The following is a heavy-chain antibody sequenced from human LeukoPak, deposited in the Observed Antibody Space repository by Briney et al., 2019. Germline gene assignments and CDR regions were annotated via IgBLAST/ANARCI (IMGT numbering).Heavy chain of an antibody. V-gene: IGHV6-1*01. CDR1: GDSVSSNSAA. D-gene: IGHD3-22*01. CDR3: ARAESYYYDALDAFDI. J-gene: IGHJ3*02. CDR2: TYYRSKWYN. Sequence: SQTLSLTCAISGDSVSSNSAAWNWIRQSPSRGLEWLGRTYYRSKWYNDYAVSVKSRITINPDTSKNQFSLQLNSVTPEDTAVYYCARAESYYYDALDAFDIWGQGTMVTVSS.